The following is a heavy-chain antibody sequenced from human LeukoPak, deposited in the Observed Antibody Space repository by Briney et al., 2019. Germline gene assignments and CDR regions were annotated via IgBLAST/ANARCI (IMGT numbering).Heavy chain of an antibody. CDR3: AREFSYASSGYYFDY. Sequence: GGSLRLSCAASGFTVSSNYMSWVRQAPGKGLEWVSVIYSGGSTYYADSVKGRFTISRDNSKNTLYLQMNSVRAEDTAVYYCAREFSYASSGYYFDYWGQGTLVTVSS. D-gene: IGHD3-22*01. V-gene: IGHV3-53*01. CDR2: IYSGGST. J-gene: IGHJ4*02. CDR1: GFTVSSNY.